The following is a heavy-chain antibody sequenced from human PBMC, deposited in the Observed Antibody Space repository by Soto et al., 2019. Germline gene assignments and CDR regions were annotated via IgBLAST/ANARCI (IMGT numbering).Heavy chain of an antibody. CDR3: ATDGVNTVTTRWAFDI. J-gene: IGHJ3*02. CDR2: ISYDGSNK. V-gene: IGHV3-30-3*01. Sequence: GVSLRLSCAASGFTFSSYAMSWVRQAPGKGLEWVAVISYDGSNKYYADSVKGRFTISRDNSKNTLYLQMNSLRAEDTAVYYCATDGVNTVTTRWAFDIWGQGTMVTVSS. D-gene: IGHD4-17*01. CDR1: GFTFSSYA.